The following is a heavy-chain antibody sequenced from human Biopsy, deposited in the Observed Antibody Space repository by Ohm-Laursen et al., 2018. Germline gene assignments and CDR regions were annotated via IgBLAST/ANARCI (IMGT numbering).Heavy chain of an antibody. V-gene: IGHV1-69*01. J-gene: IGHJ5*02. Sequence: SVTPSRKAYAGTFSSSSITCVRLAPGRGLGWLGGIIGIFRTAHYAQKFQGRVTITADEFMSRAYMELSSLRSEDTAVYYCARGGGYNWNNGWFDPWGQGTLVTVSS. D-gene: IGHD1/OR15-1a*01. CDR3: ARGGGYNWNNGWFDP. CDR2: IIGIFRTA. CDR1: AGTFSSSS.